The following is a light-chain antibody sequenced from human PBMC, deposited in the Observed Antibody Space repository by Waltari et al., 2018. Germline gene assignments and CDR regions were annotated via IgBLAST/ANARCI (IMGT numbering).Light chain of an antibody. CDR2: EVN. CDR1: NRNIASNNF. CDR3: TSYAGDNSFAPDWV. Sequence: QSALTQPPSASGSPGQSVTISCTGTNRNIASNNFVSWYQQHPGKAPKLMIFEVNKRPSGVPDRFSGSKSGNTASLTVSGLQTEDEADYFCTSYAGDNSFAPDWVFGGGTTLTVL. V-gene: IGLV2-8*01. J-gene: IGLJ3*02.